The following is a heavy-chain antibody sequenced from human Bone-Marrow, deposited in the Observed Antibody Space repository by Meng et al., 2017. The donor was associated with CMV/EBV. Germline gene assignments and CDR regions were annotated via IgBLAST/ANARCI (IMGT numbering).Heavy chain of an antibody. CDR2: ISYAGSNK. V-gene: IGHV3-30-3*01. J-gene: IGHJ4*02. CDR1: GFTFSSYA. Sequence: AACGFTFSSYAIHWVRQAPGKGLEWVAVISYAGSNKYYADSVKGRFTISRDNSKNTLYLQMNSLRAEDTAVYYCARESSGSPYFDYWGQGTLVTVSS. D-gene: IGHD1-26*01. CDR3: ARESSGSPYFDY.